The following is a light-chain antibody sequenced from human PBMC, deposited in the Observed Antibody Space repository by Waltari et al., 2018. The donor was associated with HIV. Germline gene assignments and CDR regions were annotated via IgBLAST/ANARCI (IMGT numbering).Light chain of an antibody. CDR2: EVT. CDR3: SSYAGSKNLVV. CDR1: TNDVGAYNY. V-gene: IGLV2-8*01. Sequence: QSALTQSRSVSGSPGQSITISCTGTTNDVGAYNYVSWYQQHPGRAPKLMIYEVTKRPSGVPDRCSGSRSGNTASLTVSGLQAEDEADYFCSSYAGSKNLVVFGGGTKLTVL. J-gene: IGLJ2*01.